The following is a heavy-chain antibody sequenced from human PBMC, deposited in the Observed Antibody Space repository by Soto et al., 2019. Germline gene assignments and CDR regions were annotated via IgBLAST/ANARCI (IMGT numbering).Heavy chain of an antibody. Sequence: EVQLVESGGGLVQPGRSLRLSCAASGFTFDDYAMHWVRQAPGKGLEWVSGISWNSGSIGYADSVKGRFTISRDNAKNPLYLQITRLRAESTALYYCAKDICAVPRLYYYYAMDVWSQGTTVTVSS. D-gene: IGHD1-1*01. CDR1: GFTFDDYA. V-gene: IGHV3-9*01. CDR3: AKDICAVPRLYYYYAMDV. CDR2: ISWNSGSI. J-gene: IGHJ6*02.